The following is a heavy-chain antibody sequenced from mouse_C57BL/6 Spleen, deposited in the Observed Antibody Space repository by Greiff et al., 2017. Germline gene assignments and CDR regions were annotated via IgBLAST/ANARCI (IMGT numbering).Heavy chain of an antibody. CDR3: ARGDYYSNYLYAMDY. D-gene: IGHD2-5*01. CDR2: IHPNSGST. J-gene: IGHJ4*01. CDR1: GYTFTSYW. Sequence: QVQLKQPGAELVKPGASVKLSCKASGYTFTSYWMHWVKQRPGQGLEWIGMIHPNSGSTNYNEKFKSKATLTVDKSSSTAYMQLSSLTSEDSAVYYCARGDYYSNYLYAMDYWGQGTSVTVSS. V-gene: IGHV1-64*01.